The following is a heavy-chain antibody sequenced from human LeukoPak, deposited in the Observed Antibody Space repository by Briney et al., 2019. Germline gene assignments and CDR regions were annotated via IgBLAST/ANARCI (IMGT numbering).Heavy chain of an antibody. CDR1: GYTFTSYG. Sequence: ASVKVSCKASGYTFTSYGISWVRQAPGQGLEWVGWISAYNGNTNYAQKLQGRVTMTTDTSTSTAYMELRSLRSDDTAVYYCARDPGIAAAGYYYYYGMDVWGQGTTVTVSS. CDR2: ISAYNGNT. J-gene: IGHJ6*02. CDR3: ARDPGIAAAGYYYYYGMDV. V-gene: IGHV1-18*01. D-gene: IGHD6-13*01.